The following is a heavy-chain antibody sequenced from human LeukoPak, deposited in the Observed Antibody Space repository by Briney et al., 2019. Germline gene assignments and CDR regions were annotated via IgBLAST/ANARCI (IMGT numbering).Heavy chain of an antibody. J-gene: IGHJ4*02. D-gene: IGHD5-18*01. CDR1: GYTFTSFG. CDR2: ISAYNGNT. Sequence: ASVTVSCMGSGYTFTSFGISWVRQAPGQGLEWMGWISAYNGNTNSAQKFQGRVTMTTDTSTSTAYMELRSLRSDDTAVFYCVRDLGVDTSMIFFDYWGQGTLVTVSS. CDR3: VRDLGVDTSMIFFDY. V-gene: IGHV1-18*01.